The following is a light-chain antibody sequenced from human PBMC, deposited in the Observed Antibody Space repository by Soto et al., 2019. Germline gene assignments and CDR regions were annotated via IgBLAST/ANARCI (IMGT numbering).Light chain of an antibody. J-gene: IGKJ1*01. CDR3: QQYETFSGT. Sequence: DIQMTQSPSSLSASVGDRVTITCRASQNISSYLNWYQQKPGKAPKLLIYDASALPRGVPSRFSGSGSGTKFTLTIASLQPDDFATYYCQQYETFSGTFGPGTKVDIK. CDR1: QNISSY. V-gene: IGKV1-5*01. CDR2: DAS.